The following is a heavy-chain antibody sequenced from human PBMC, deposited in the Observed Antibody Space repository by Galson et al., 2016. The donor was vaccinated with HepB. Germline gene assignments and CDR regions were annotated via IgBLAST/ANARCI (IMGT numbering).Heavy chain of an antibody. CDR3: AHRLQWSANWNLGWFDP. CDR2: IYWDDDK. CDR1: GFSLSTSGVC. V-gene: IGHV2-5*02. Sequence: PAPVTPTQSLTRTCPFSGFSLSTSGVCVGWIRQPPGKALECLPVIYWDDDKRYSPSLKTRLTITKDTSKNQLVLTMTNMDPVDTATYYCAHRLQWSANWNLGWFDPWGHGTLVTVSS. D-gene: IGHD1-7*01. J-gene: IGHJ5*02.